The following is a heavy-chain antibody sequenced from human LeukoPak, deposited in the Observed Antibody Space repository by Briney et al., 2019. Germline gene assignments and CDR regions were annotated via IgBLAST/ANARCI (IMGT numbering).Heavy chain of an antibody. CDR2: IIPILGIA. Sequence: SVKVSCKASGGTFSSYAISRVRQAPGQGLEWMGRIIPILGIANYAQKFQGRVTITADKSTSTAYMELSSLRSEDTAVYYCARDQEDSSGPFDYWGQGTLVTVSS. CDR3: ARDQEDSSGPFDY. CDR1: GGTFSSYA. D-gene: IGHD3-22*01. V-gene: IGHV1-69*04. J-gene: IGHJ4*02.